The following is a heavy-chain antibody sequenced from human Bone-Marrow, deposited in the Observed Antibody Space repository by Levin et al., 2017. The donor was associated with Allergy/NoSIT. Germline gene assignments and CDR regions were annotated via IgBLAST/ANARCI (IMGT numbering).Heavy chain of an antibody. V-gene: IGHV3-49*03. CDR2: IRSKAYGGTT. CDR3: APSDDLWSGYLDY. Sequence: GESLKISCTASEFTFGDYAMSWFRQAPGKGLEWVGFIRSKAYGGTTEYAASVKGRFTISRNDYKNVAYLQMNSLKTEDTAVYYCAPSDDLWSGYLDYWGQGTLVTVSS. D-gene: IGHD3-3*01. CDR1: EFTFGDYA. J-gene: IGHJ4*02.